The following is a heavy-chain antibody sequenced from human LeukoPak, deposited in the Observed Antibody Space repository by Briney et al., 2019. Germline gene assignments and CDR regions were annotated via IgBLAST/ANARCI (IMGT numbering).Heavy chain of an antibody. CDR3: ARARDYYGSAPSDV. D-gene: IGHD3-10*01. V-gene: IGHV1-2*02. CDR1: GYTFTGYY. CDR2: INPNSGGT. J-gene: IGHJ6*02. Sequence: ASVKVSCKASGYTFTGYYMHWVRQAPGQGLEWMGWINPNSGGTNYAQKFQGRVTMTRDTSISTAYMELSRLRSDDTAVYYCARARDYYGSAPSDVWGQGTTVTVSS.